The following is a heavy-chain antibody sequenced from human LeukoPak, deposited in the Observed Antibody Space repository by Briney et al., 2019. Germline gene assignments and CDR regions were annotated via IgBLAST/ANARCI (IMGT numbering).Heavy chain of an antibody. V-gene: IGHV1-8*02. CDR1: GNTFSSYT. CDR3: ARGSYRKFDY. D-gene: IGHD1-26*01. Sequence: ASVKVSCKASGNTFSSYTISWVRQATGQGLEWMGWMNPNSGNTGYAQKFQGRVTMTRNTSISTAYMELSSLRSEDTAVYYCARGSYRKFDYWGQGTLVTVSS. CDR2: MNPNSGNT. J-gene: IGHJ4*02.